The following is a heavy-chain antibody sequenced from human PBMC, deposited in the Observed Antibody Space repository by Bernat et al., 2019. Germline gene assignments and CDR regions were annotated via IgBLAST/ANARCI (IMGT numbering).Heavy chain of an antibody. CDR3: ARDGQHYDYSNQHSYYYYYYMDV. D-gene: IGHD4-11*01. Sequence: QVQLLQSGAEVKKPGASVKVSCKASGYTFTSYGISWVRQAPGQGLEWMGWISAYNGNTNYAQKLQGRVTMTTDTSTSTAYMELRSLRSDDTAVYYCARDGQHYDYSNQHSYYYYYYMDVGGKGTTVTVSS. CDR2: ISAYNGNT. CDR1: GYTFTSYG. J-gene: IGHJ6*03. V-gene: IGHV1-18*04.